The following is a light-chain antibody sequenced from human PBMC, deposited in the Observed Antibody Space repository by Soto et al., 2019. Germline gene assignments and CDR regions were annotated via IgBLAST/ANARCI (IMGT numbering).Light chain of an antibody. Sequence: QSVLTQPPSVSAAPGQTVTISCSGSNSNIGNNYVSWYQHLPGTAPKLLIYDNDQRPSGIPDRFSGSKSGTLATLGITGLQTGDEADYYCGTCDSRLGAMRVFGGGTKLTVL. CDR2: DND. J-gene: IGLJ3*02. CDR3: GTCDSRLGAMRV. V-gene: IGLV1-51*01. CDR1: NSNIGNNY.